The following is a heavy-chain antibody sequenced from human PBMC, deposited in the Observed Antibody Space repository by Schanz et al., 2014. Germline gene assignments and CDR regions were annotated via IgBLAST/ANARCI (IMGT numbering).Heavy chain of an antibody. D-gene: IGHD7-27*01. J-gene: IGHJ3*02. CDR3: ARENLNWEAFDI. Sequence: EVQVVESGGGVVQPGGSLRLSCEASGFSFDKYGMHWVRQAPGKGLEWLSYISRDGTTSYYADSVKGRFTISRDNAKNSLYLEMTSLRGEDTAVYYCARENLNWEAFDIWGQGTVVTVSS. V-gene: IGHV3-48*04. CDR2: ISRDGTTS. CDR1: GFSFDKYG.